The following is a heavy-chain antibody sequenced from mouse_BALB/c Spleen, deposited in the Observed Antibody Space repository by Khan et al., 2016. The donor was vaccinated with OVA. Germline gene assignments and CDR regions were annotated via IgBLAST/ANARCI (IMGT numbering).Heavy chain of an antibody. CDR1: GFTFNTYA. V-gene: IGHV10-1*02. CDR2: IRNKSNNYAT. Sequence: EVQLVESGGGLVQPKGSLKLACAASGFTFNTYAMNWVRQAPGKGLEWVARIRNKSNNYATYYADSVKDRFTISRDDSQTMLYLQMSNLKTEDTAMYYCVRISGYYFDYWGQGTTLTVSS. J-gene: IGHJ2*01. D-gene: IGHD3-1*01. CDR3: VRISGYYFDY.